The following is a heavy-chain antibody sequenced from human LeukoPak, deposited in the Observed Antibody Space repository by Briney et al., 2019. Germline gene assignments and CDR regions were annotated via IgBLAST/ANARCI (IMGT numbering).Heavy chain of an antibody. CDR1: GGSISSGGYY. D-gene: IGHD6-13*01. CDR3: XXXQGGSSWYGHFDY. V-gene: IGHV4-31*03. Sequence: SQTLSLTCTVSGGSISSGGYYWSWIRQHPGKGLEWIGYIYYSGSTYYNPSLKSRVTISVDTSKNQFSLKLSSVTAADTAVYYXXXXQGGSSWYGHFDYWGQGTLVTVSS. J-gene: IGHJ4*02. CDR2: IYYSGST.